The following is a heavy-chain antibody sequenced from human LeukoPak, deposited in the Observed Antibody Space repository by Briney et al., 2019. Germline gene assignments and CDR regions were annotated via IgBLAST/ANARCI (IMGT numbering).Heavy chain of an antibody. CDR2: INTNTGNP. D-gene: IGHD6-13*01. Sequence: ASVKVSCKASGYTFTGYYMHWVRQAPGQGLEWMGWINTNTGNPTYAQGFTGRFVFSLDTSVSTAYLQISSLKAEDTAVYYCARGGVAAAGTPRSRYYYGMDVWGQGTTVTVSS. J-gene: IGHJ6*02. CDR1: GYTFTGYY. CDR3: ARGGVAAAGTPRSRYYYGMDV. V-gene: IGHV7-4-1*02.